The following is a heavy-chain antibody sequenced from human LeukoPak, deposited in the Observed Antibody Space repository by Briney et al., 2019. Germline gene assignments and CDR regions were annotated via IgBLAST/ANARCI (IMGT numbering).Heavy chain of an antibody. Sequence: GGSLRLSCAASGFTFSSYGMNWVRQAPGKGLEWVSYISSSNTIIYYADSVKGRLTISRDNAKNSLYLQMNSLRAEDTAVYYCTRRNDSKRDYWGQGTPVTVSS. CDR2: ISSSNTII. CDR3: TRRNDSKRDY. D-gene: IGHD3-22*01. CDR1: GFTFSSYG. J-gene: IGHJ4*02. V-gene: IGHV3-48*01.